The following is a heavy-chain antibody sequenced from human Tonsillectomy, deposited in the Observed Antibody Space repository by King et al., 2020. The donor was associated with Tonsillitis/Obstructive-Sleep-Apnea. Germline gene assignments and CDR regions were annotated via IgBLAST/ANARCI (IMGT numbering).Heavy chain of an antibody. D-gene: IGHD3-22*01. CDR2: ISYDGSNT. V-gene: IGHV3-30*04. CDR3: AREGIYDSCGYADAFDI. Sequence: QLVQSGGGVVQPGRSLRLSCAASGFIFSSYAIHWVRQAPGKGLEWVAVISYDGSNTYYADSVKGRFTISRDNSKNTLDLQMNSLRAEDTAVYYCAREGIYDSCGYADAFDIWGQGTMVTVSS. J-gene: IGHJ3*02. CDR1: GFIFSSYA.